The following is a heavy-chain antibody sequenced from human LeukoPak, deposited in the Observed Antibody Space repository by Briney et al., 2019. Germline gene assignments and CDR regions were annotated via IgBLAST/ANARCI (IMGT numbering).Heavy chain of an antibody. CDR3: ARGDYYAGGGRNWFDP. V-gene: IGHV4-59*08. D-gene: IGHD3-16*01. J-gene: IGHJ5*02. CDR2: IYGGNT. Sequence: SETLSLTCTVSGGSISSYSWNWIRQPPGNGLEWIGRIYGGNTNYNPSLMSRVTISFDTSKNHLSLNLRSVTAADTAVYYCARGDYYAGGGRNWFDPWGHGTLVTVSS. CDR1: GGSISSYS.